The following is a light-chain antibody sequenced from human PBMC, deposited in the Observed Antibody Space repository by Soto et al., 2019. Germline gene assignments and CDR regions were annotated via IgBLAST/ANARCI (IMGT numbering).Light chain of an antibody. V-gene: IGLV2-14*01. J-gene: IGLJ1*01. Sequence: QSVLTQPASVSGSPGQSITISCTGTSSDVGGYNYVSWYQQHPGKAPKLMIYGVSNRPSGVSNRFSGSKSGNTASLTISGLQAEDEADYYCSSYTSSSTPWVFGTGTKVTVL. CDR2: GVS. CDR1: SSDVGGYNY. CDR3: SSYTSSSTPWV.